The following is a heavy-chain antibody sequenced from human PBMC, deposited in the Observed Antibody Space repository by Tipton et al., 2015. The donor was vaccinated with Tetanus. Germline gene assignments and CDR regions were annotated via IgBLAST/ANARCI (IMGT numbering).Heavy chain of an antibody. D-gene: IGHD3-22*01. CDR2: IYHSGST. CDR3: ASSGYYYEGAFDI. CDR1: GGSISSSNW. Sequence: TLSLTCAVSGGSISSSNWWSWVRQPPGKGLEWIGEIYHSGSTNYNPSLKSRVTISVDKSKNQFSLKLSSVTAADTAVYYCASSGYYYEGAFDIWGQGTMVPVSS. V-gene: IGHV4-4*02. J-gene: IGHJ3*02.